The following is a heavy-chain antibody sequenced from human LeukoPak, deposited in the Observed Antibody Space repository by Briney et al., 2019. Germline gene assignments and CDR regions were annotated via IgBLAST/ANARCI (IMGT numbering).Heavy chain of an antibody. CDR2: ISAYNGNT. V-gene: IGHV1-18*01. J-gene: IGHJ5*02. D-gene: IGHD6-13*01. Sequence: ASVKVSCKASGYTFTSYGISWVRQAPGQGLEWTGWISAYNGNTNYAQKLQGRVTMTTDTSTSTAYMELRSLRSDDTAVYYCARVVEQQLVRGLDWFDPWGQGTLVTVSS. CDR3: ARVVEQQLVRGLDWFDP. CDR1: GYTFTSYG.